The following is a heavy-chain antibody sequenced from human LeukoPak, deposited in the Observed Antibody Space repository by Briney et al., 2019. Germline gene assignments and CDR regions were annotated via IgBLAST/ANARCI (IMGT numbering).Heavy chain of an antibody. CDR3: TTVGYYDSSGYPKI. D-gene: IGHD3-22*01. CDR2: IKSKTDGGAT. CDR1: GFTFSNSW. J-gene: IGHJ4*02. Sequence: PGGSLRLSCAASGFTFSNSWMSWVRQAPGKGLEWVGRIKSKTDGGATDYAAPVKGRYTISRDDSKNTLNLQMNSLKSEDTAVYYCTTVGYYDSSGYPKIWGQGTLVTVSS. V-gene: IGHV3-15*01.